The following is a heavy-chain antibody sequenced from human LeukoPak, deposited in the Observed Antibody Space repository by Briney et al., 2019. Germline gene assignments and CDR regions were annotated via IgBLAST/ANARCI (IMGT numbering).Heavy chain of an antibody. CDR1: GGSFSGYY. Sequence: SETLSLTCAVYGGSFSGYYWSWIRQPPGKGLEWIGEINHSGSTNYNPSLKSRVTISVDTSKNQFSLKLSSVTAADTAVCYCARALLWFGELSNWFDPWGQGTLVTVSS. CDR2: INHSGST. J-gene: IGHJ5*02. D-gene: IGHD3-10*01. CDR3: ARALLWFGELSNWFDP. V-gene: IGHV4-34*01.